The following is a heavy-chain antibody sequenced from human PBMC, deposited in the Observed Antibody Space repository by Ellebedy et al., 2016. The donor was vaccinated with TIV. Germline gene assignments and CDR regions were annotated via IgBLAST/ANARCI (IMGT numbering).Heavy chain of an antibody. CDR2: IYRSVKT. V-gene: IGHV4-4*02. Sequence: MPSETLSLTCAVSGGSISSSDWWSWVRQPPGKGLEWIGEIYRSVKTDYNPSLESRATISMDKSKNLLSLKLTSVTAADTAMYYCARDPHTGGDFASWGQGTLVTVSS. D-gene: IGHD2-8*02. J-gene: IGHJ4*02. CDR1: GGSISSSDW. CDR3: ARDPHTGGDFAS.